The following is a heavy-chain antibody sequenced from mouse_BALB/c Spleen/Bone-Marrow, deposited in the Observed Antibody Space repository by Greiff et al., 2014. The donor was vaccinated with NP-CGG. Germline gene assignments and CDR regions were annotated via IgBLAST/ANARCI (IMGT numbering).Heavy chain of an antibody. Sequence: DVKLVESGPELVKPGASMKISCKASGYSLTGYTMNWVKQSHGKNLEWIGLINPYNGGTSYNQKFRGKATLTVDKSSSTAYMELLSLTSEDSAVYYCARDRYDAMDYWGQGTSVTVSS. D-gene: IGHD2-14*01. CDR2: INPYNGGT. V-gene: IGHV1-18*01. CDR3: ARDRYDAMDY. CDR1: GYSLTGYT. J-gene: IGHJ4*01.